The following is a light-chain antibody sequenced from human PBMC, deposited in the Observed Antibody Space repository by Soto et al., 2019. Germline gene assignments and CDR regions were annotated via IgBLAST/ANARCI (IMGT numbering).Light chain of an antibody. V-gene: IGKV3-15*01. J-gene: IGKJ3*01. CDR2: GAS. Sequence: EIVMTQSPATLSVSPGERATLSCRASQSVSSNLAWYQQKPGQAPRLLIYGASTRATGIPAGFSGSGSGTEFTLTISSLQSEDFAVYYCQQYNNWPRTFGPGTKVDIK. CDR3: QQYNNWPRT. CDR1: QSVSSN.